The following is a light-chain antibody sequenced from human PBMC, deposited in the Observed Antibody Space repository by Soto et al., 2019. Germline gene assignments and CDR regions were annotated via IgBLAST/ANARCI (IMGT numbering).Light chain of an antibody. J-gene: IGKJ2*01. CDR3: QQSYSTPT. CDR1: QSISSY. CDR2: AAS. Sequence: DIQMTQSPSSLSASVGDRVTITCRARQSISSYLHWYQQKPGKAPKLLIYAASSLQSGVPSRFSGSGSVTDFTLTISSLQPEDFATYYCQQSYSTPTFGQGTKLEIK. V-gene: IGKV1-39*01.